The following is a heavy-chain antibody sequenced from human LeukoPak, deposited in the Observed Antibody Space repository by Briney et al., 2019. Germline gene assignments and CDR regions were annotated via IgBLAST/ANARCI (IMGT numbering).Heavy chain of an antibody. CDR2: INHSGST. V-gene: IGHV4-34*01. D-gene: IGHD2-2*01. CDR3: ARAGCSSTSCYCYYGMDV. CDR1: GGSFSGYY. Sequence: SETLSLTCAVYGGSFSGYYWSWIRQPPGKGLEWIGEINHSGSTNYNPSLKSRVTISVDTSKNQFSLKLSSVTAADTAVYYCARAGCSSTSCYCYYGMDVWGKGTTVTVSS. J-gene: IGHJ6*04.